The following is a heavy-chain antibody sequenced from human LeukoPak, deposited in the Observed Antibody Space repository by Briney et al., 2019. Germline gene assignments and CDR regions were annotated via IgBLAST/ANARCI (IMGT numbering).Heavy chain of an antibody. CDR2: INQDVSRT. J-gene: IGHJ4*02. V-gene: IGHV3-7*01. CDR1: GFDFSRYW. CDR3: ARLKDDVTKFDY. Sequence: PGGSLRLSCAGSGFDFSRYWMAWVRQAPGKGLEWVASINQDVSRTHYVNSVKGRFTISRDNAKSSLFLQMTSLRVEDTAVHYCARLKDDVTKFDYWGQGTLVTVSS. D-gene: IGHD2-8*01.